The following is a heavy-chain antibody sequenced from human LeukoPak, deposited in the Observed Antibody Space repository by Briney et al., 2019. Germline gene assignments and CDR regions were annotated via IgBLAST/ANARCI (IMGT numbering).Heavy chain of an antibody. J-gene: IGHJ5*02. D-gene: IGHD3-10*01. V-gene: IGHV4-59*01. CDR2: IYYSGST. CDR3: AREEPITMVRGVMGGNWFDP. Sequence: SETLSLTCTVSGGSISSYYWSWIRQPPGKGLEWIGYIYYSGSTNYNPSLKSRVTISVDTSKNQFSLKLSSVTAADTAVYYCAREEPITMVRGVMGGNWFDPWGRGTLVTVSS. CDR1: GGSISSYY.